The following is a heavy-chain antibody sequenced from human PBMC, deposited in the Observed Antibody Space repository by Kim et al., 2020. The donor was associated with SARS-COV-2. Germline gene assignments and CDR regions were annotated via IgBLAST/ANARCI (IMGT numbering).Heavy chain of an antibody. V-gene: IGHV3-23*01. CDR2: ISGSGGST. D-gene: IGHD3-10*01. J-gene: IGHJ4*02. CDR3: AKLERKVRGVISPLDY. Sequence: GGSLRLSCAASGFTFSSYAMSWVRQAPGKGLEWVSAISGSGGSTYYADSVKGRLTISRDNSKNTLYLQMNSLRAEDTAVYYCAKLERKVRGVISPLDYWGQGTLVTVSS. CDR1: GFTFSSYA.